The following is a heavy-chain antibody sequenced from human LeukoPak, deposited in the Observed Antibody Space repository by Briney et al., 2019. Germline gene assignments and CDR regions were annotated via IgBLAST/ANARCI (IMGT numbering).Heavy chain of an antibody. D-gene: IGHD3-10*01. CDR1: GFTVSRNY. J-gene: IGHJ4*02. CDR2: IYSGGST. CDR3: ARERATYYYGSGSFFDY. Sequence: PGGSLRLSCAASGFTVSRNYMSWVRQAPGEGLEWVSVIYSGGSTYYADSVKGRFTISRDNSKNTLYLQMNSLRAEDTAVYYCARERATYYYGSGSFFDYWGQGTLVTVSS. V-gene: IGHV3-66*02.